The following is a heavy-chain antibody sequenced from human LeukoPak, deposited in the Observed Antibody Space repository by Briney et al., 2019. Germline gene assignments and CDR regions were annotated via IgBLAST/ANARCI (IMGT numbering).Heavy chain of an antibody. V-gene: IGHV1-69*06. CDR2: IIPIFGTA. Sequence: ASVKVSCKASGYTFTGYYMHWVRQAPGQGLEWMGGIIPIFGTANYAQKFQGRVTITADKSTSTAYMELSSLRSEDTAVYYCARVFCSSTSCHDYYYYYMDVWGKGTTVTVSS. CDR1: GYTFTGYY. D-gene: IGHD2-2*01. CDR3: ARVFCSSTSCHDYYYYYMDV. J-gene: IGHJ6*03.